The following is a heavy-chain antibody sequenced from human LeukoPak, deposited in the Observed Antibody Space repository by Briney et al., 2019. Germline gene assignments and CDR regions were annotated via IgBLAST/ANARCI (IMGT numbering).Heavy chain of an antibody. CDR3: ARDRTVTTREGAFDI. J-gene: IGHJ3*02. D-gene: IGHD4-17*01. CDR1: GFTFSDYY. V-gene: IGHV3-11*06. CDR2: ISSSSSYT. Sequence: PGGSLRLSCAASGFTFSDYYMSWIRQAPGKGLEWVSYISSSSSYTNYADSVKGRLTISRDNAKNSLYLQMNSLRAEDTAVYYCARDRTVTTREGAFDIWGQGTMVTVSS.